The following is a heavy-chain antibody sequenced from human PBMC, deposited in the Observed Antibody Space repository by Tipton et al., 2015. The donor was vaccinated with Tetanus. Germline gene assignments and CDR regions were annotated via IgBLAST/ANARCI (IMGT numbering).Heavy chain of an antibody. CDR3: ARGRGLGPHDYFEH. Sequence: QMQLVQSGAEVKKPGASVKVSCKASGYTFTHYGVNWVRQAPGQGLEWMGWISPFNENVNYAEKFQGRLTMTTDRSTATVYMDLRSLRSDDTAVYYCARGRGLGPHDYFEHWGQGTLVTVSS. CDR2: ISPFNENV. J-gene: IGHJ5*02. V-gene: IGHV1-18*01. CDR1: GYTFTHYG. D-gene: IGHD3/OR15-3a*01.